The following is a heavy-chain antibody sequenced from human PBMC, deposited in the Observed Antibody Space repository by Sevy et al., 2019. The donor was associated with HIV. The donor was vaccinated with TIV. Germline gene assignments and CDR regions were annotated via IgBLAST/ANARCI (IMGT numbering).Heavy chain of an antibody. CDR1: GDSISSESYY. V-gene: IGHV4-39*01. CDR3: ARALYYYDVSGYYFDY. Sequence: SETLSLTCAVSGDSISSESYYWGWIRQSPGKGLEWIASIYQSGTTNYNPSPKSRVTMSIDSSKSQFSLKLSSVTPADTASYYCARALYYYDVSGYYFDYWGQGILVTVSS. D-gene: IGHD3-22*01. J-gene: IGHJ4*02. CDR2: IYQSGTT.